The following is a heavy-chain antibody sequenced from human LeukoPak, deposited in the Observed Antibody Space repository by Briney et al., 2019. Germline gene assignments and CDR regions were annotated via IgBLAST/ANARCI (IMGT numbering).Heavy chain of an antibody. CDR3: ARTPGIAAAGYDLYFFDF. CDR2: ISGSGDKT. CDR1: GFTFSTYA. J-gene: IGHJ4*02. D-gene: IGHD6-13*01. V-gene: IGHV3-23*01. Sequence: PGGSLRLSCEGSGFTFSTYAMGWVRQAPGKGPEWVSGISGSGDKTYYADSVKGRFTVSRDNSKNTLYLQVNRLRAEDAAVYYCARTPGIAAAGYDLYFFDFWGQGTLVTVSS.